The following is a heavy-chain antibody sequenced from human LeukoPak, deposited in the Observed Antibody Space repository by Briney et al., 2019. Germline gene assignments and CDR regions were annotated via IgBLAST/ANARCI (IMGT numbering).Heavy chain of an antibody. CDR2: IKQDGSEK. J-gene: IGHJ4*03. CDR1: GFTFSSYW. CDR3: AREGLLWFGEPTLMFDY. V-gene: IGHV3-7*01. Sequence: GGSLRLSCAASGFTFSSYWMSWVRQAPGKGLEWVANIKQDGSEKYYVDSVKGRFTISRDNAKNSLYLQMNSLRAEDTAVYYCAREGLLWFGEPTLMFDYWGQGTMVTV. D-gene: IGHD3-10*01.